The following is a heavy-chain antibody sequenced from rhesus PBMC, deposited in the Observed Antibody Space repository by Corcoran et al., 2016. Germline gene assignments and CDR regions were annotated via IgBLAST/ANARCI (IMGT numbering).Heavy chain of an antibody. CDR3: AHLGYDSGYYHFDY. D-gene: IGHD3-28*01. Sequence: EVQLVESGGGLAKPGGSLRLSCAASGFTFSGYWMHWVRQAPGKGLGWISTINGGGGATSYAASVKGRFTSSRENAQNTLYLQMNSLRAEDTAVYYCAHLGYDSGYYHFDYWGQGVLVTVSS. CDR2: INGGGGAT. V-gene: IGHV3-14*01. J-gene: IGHJ4*01. CDR1: GFTFSGYW.